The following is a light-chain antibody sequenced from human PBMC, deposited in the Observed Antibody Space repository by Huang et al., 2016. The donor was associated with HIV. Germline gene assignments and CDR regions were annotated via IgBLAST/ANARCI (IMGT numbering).Light chain of an antibody. Sequence: DIQMTQSPSSLSASVGDRVIMTCRASQTITTYLKWYQQRPGQAPKLLIYAASSLQSGVPSRFSGSGSGTDFTLTISSLQPEDFATYYCQQSYSSLLSFGGGTKVAIK. CDR3: QQSYSSLLS. CDR1: QTITTY. V-gene: IGKV1-39*01. CDR2: AAS. J-gene: IGKJ4*01.